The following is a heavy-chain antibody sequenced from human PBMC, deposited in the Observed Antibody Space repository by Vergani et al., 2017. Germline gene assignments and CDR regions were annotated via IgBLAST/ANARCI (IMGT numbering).Heavy chain of an antibody. Sequence: QVQLVESGGGVVQRGGSLRLSCATSGFTLSNYDMQWIRQGPGKGLEFVAFIPFDGSNQYYADSVKGRFTRSRDFSKNTLYLQMNSLRTDDTATYYCAKHFRGWGIDYWGQGTQVIVSS. V-gene: IGHV3-30*02. D-gene: IGHD3-16*01. J-gene: IGHJ4*02. CDR2: IPFDGSNQ. CDR1: GFTLSNYD. CDR3: AKHFRGWGIDY.